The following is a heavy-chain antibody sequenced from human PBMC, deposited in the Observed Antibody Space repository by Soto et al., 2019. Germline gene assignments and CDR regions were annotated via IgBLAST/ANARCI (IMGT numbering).Heavy chain of an antibody. CDR2: ISSSSSYI. J-gene: IGHJ6*02. V-gene: IGHV3-21*01. D-gene: IGHD3-22*01. CDR1: GFTFSSYS. CDR3: ARDYITMIAYGMDV. Sequence: GGSLRLSCAASGFTFSSYSMNWVRQAPGKGLEWVSSISSSSSYIYYADSVKGRFTISRDNAKNSLYLQMNSLRAEDTAVYYCARDYITMIAYGMDVWGQGTTATVSS.